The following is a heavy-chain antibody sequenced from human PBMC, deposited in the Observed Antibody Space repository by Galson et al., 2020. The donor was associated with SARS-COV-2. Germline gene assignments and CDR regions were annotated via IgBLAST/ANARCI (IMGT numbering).Heavy chain of an antibody. J-gene: IGHJ4*02. CDR1: EFTVSSSY. CDR3: AWGFGPGNMVGLYYFDY. D-gene: IGHD3-10*01. Sequence: GGSLRLSCAASEFTVSSSYIYWVRQAPGKGLEWVSVMYGGGSPSYEDSVRGRFTISRDNTKNTVLLQIKTLTAEDTAMYYCAWGFGPGNMVGLYYFDYWGPGTQVTVSS. CDR2: MYGGGSP. V-gene: IGHV3-53*01.